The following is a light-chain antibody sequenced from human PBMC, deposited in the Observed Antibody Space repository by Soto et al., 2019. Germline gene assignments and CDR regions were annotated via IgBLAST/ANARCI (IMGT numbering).Light chain of an antibody. CDR2: EVS. V-gene: IGLV2-14*01. CDR3: SSYRGGSTLDV. CDR1: SSDVGGYTY. Sequence: QSALTQPASVSGSPGQSITISCTGTSSDVGGYTYVSWYQQHPGKAPKLMIYEVSNRPSGVSNRFSGSKSGNTASLTISGLQAEDEADYYCSSYRGGSTLDVFGTGTKLTVL. J-gene: IGLJ1*01.